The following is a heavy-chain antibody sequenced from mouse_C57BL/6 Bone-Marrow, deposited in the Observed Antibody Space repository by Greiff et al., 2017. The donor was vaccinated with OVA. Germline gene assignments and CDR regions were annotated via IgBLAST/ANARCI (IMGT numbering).Heavy chain of an antibody. V-gene: IGHV1-81*01. CDR2: IYPRSGNT. Sequence: VQLQQSGAELARPGASVKLSCKASGYTFTSYGISWVKQRTGQGLEWIGEIYPRSGNTYYNKKFKGKATLTADKSSSTAYMELRSLTSEDSAVYFCANSSGYRGFAYWGQGTLVTVSA. J-gene: IGHJ3*01. CDR3: ANSSGYRGFAY. CDR1: GYTFTSYG. D-gene: IGHD3-2*02.